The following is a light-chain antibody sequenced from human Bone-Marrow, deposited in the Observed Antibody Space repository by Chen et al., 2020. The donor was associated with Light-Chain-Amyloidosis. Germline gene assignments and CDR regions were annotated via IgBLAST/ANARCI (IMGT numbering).Light chain of an antibody. J-gene: IGLJ1*01. CDR2: RND. CDR3: AAWDDSRSGFYV. CDR1: NSNIGSNF. V-gene: IGLV1-47*01. Sequence: QSVLTQPPSASGTPGQRVTISCSGRNSNIGSNFVYWYQQLPGTAPKLFIYRNDQRPSGVPDRFSGSKSGTSASLAISGLRSEDEADYYCAAWDDSRSGFYVFGTGTKVTVL.